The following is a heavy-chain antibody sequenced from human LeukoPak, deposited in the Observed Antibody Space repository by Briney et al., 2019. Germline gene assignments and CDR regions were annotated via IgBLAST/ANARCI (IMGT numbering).Heavy chain of an antibody. D-gene: IGHD3-10*01. J-gene: IGHJ4*02. CDR2: IYYSGST. Sequence: SETLSLTCTVSGVSISSGGYYWSWIRQHPGKGLEWIGYIYYSGSTYYNPSLKSRVTISVDTSKNQFSLKLSSVTAADTAVYYCARDRANYYFDYWGQGTLVTVSS. CDR3: ARDRANYYFDY. CDR1: GVSISSGGYY. V-gene: IGHV4-31*03.